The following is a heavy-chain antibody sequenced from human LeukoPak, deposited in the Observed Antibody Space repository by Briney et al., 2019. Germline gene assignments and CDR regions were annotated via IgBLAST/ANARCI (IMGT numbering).Heavy chain of an antibody. CDR2: VSAYNGNT. V-gene: IGHV1-18*01. CDR3: ARDHGIPGPAD. Sequence: ASVKVSCKASGYNITSYGISWVRQAPGQGLEWMGWVSAYNGNTNYAQKFQGRVTMTTDTSTSTAYMEVRSLRSDDTAVYYCARDHGIPGPADWGQGTLVTVSS. D-gene: IGHD1-14*01. J-gene: IGHJ4*02. CDR1: GYNITSYG.